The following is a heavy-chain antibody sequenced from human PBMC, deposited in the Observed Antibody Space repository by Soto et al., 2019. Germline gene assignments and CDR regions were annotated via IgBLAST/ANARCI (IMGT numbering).Heavy chain of an antibody. V-gene: IGHV3-43D*04. CDR2: ISWDGGRT. Sequence: GSLRLSCAAXXXTFDDYAMXXVRQAPGKGLEWVSLISWDGGRTYYADSVRGRFIVSRDSSKNSLYLQMSSLRVEDTALYYCAKDVCSGSTTSCYTRLDFWGQGALVTVSS. CDR3: AKDVCSGSTTSCYTRLDF. J-gene: IGHJ4*02. D-gene: IGHD2-2*02. CDR1: XXTFDDYA.